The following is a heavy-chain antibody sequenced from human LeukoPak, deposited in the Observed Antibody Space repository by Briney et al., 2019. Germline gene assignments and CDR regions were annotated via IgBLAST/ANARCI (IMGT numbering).Heavy chain of an antibody. CDR2: IYYSGST. CDR3: ARDAGYSYGIDY. Sequence: PSETLSLTCAVSGGSISSGGYSWSWIRQPPGKGLEWIGYIYYSGSTYYNPSLKSRVTISVDTSKNQFSLKLSSVTAADTAVYYCARDAGYSYGIDYWGQGTLVTVSS. D-gene: IGHD5-18*01. CDR1: GGSISSGGYS. V-gene: IGHV4-30-4*07. J-gene: IGHJ4*02.